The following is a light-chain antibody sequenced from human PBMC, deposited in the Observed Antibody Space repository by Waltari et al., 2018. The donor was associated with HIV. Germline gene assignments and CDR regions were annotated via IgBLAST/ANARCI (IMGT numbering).Light chain of an antibody. CDR1: QSITYF. CDR3: QQSDSFPYT. V-gene: IGKV1-39*01. J-gene: IGKJ2*01. CDR2: GAS. Sequence: DIQMTQSPSPLSASVGDTVVIRCRASQSITYFLNWYQLKPGKAPALLISGASSLQSGVPSRFVGSGSGTDFTLTIKNLQPGDFATYFCQQSDSFPYTFGPGTKLDI.